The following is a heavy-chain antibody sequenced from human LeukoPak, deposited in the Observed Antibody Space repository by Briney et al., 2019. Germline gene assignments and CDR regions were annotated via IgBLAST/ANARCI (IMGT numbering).Heavy chain of an antibody. J-gene: IGHJ6*02. V-gene: IGHV1-18*01. CDR3: ARVNYYYYGMDV. Sequence: AASVKVSCTASGYTFTSYGISWVRQAPGQGLEWMGWISAYNGNTNYAQKLQGRVTMTTDTSTSTAYMGLRSLRSDDTAVYYCARVNYYYYGMDVWGQGTTVTVSS. CDR1: GYTFTSYG. CDR2: ISAYNGNT.